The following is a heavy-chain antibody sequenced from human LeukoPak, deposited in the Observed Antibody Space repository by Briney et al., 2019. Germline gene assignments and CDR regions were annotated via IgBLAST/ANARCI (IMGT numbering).Heavy chain of an antibody. Sequence: PSETLSLTCAVYGGSFSGYYWSWIRQPPGKGLEWIGEINHSGSTNYNPSLKSRVTISVDTSKNQFSLKLSSVTAADTAVYYCARGRALLLWFGELSNYGMDVWGQGTTVTVSS. D-gene: IGHD3-10*01. CDR3: ARGRALLLWFGELSNYGMDV. V-gene: IGHV4-34*01. CDR2: INHSGST. CDR1: GGSFSGYY. J-gene: IGHJ6*02.